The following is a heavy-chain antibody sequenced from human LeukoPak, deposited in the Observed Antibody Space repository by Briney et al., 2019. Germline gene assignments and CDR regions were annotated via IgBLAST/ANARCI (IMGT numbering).Heavy chain of an antibody. CDR1: GDSISLYY. J-gene: IGHJ4*02. CDR3: ARAGWFSTTWHFYY. D-gene: IGHD6-13*01. Sequence: PSETLSLTCTVSGDSISLYYWSWIRQPPGKGLEWIGYIYYTGSTKSNPSLKSRVTISVDTSKKQFSLNLSSVTAADTAVYYCARAGWFSTTWHFYYWGQGILVTVSS. V-gene: IGHV4-59*01. CDR2: IYYTGST.